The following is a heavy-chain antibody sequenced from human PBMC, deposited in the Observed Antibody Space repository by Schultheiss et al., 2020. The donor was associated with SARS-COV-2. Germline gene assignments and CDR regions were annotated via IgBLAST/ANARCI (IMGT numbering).Heavy chain of an antibody. D-gene: IGHD6-19*01. Sequence: ASVKVSCKASGYTFTSYGISWVRQAPGQGLEWMGWISAYNGNTNYAQKLQGRVTMTTDTSTSTAYMELRSLRSDDTAVYYCAREIAVAGLRWDYYFDYWGQGTLVTVSS. CDR2: ISAYNGNT. V-gene: IGHV1-18*01. CDR3: AREIAVAGLRWDYYFDY. CDR1: GYTFTSYG. J-gene: IGHJ4*02.